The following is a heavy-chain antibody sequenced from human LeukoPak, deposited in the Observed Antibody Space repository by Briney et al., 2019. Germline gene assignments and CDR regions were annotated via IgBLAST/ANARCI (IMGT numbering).Heavy chain of an antibody. CDR3: ASSMETAGSAAFEM. V-gene: IGHV3-74*01. CDR1: GFTFSDYW. J-gene: IGHJ3*02. D-gene: IGHD6-13*01. Sequence: GGSLRLSCAASGFTFSDYWMHWVRQAPGKGLVWVSRVNRDGSSTSYADSVKGRFTISRDNDKHTLSLQMNSLRAEDTAVYYCASSMETAGSAAFEMWGQGPVVTVSS. CDR2: VNRDGSST.